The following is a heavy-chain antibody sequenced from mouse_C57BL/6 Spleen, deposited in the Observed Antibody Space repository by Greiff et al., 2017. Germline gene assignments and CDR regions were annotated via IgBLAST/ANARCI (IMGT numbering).Heavy chain of an antibody. J-gene: IGHJ2*01. CDR2: ISSGGSYT. CDR3: ASRANCSFDY. V-gene: IGHV5-6*02. Sequence: EVMLVESGGDLVKPGGSLKLSCAASGFAFSSYGMSWVRQTPDKRLEWVATISSGGSYTYYPDSVKGRFTISRDTAKNTLYLQMSSLKSEDTAMYYCASRANCSFDYGGQGTTLTVSS. CDR1: GFAFSSYG. D-gene: IGHD4-1*01.